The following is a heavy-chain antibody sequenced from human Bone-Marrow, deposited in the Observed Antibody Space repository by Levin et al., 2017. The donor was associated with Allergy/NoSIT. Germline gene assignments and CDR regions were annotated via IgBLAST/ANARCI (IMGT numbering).Heavy chain of an antibody. CDR3: ATVLVAGTSPHFDY. D-gene: IGHD6-19*01. Sequence: VASVKVSCKVSGYTFTDYYMHWVQQAPGKGLEWMGLVDPEDGETIYAEKFQGRVTITADTSTDTAYMELSSLRSEDTAVYYCATVLVAGTSPHFDYWGQGTLVTVSS. V-gene: IGHV1-69-2*01. CDR1: GYTFTDYY. CDR2: VDPEDGET. J-gene: IGHJ4*02.